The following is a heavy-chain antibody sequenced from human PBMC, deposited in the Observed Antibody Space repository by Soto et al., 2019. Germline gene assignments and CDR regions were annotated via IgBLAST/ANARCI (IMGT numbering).Heavy chain of an antibody. Sequence: PGGPLRLSCAASGFTFSSYGMHWVRQAPGKGLEWVAVIWYDGSNKYYADSVKGRFTISRDNSKNTLYLQMNSLRAEDTAVYYCEREPLVSPYYYYYYGMDVWGQGTTVTVSS. CDR3: EREPLVSPYYYYYYGMDV. D-gene: IGHD3-3*02. CDR2: IWYDGSNK. J-gene: IGHJ6*02. CDR1: GFTFSSYG. V-gene: IGHV3-33*01.